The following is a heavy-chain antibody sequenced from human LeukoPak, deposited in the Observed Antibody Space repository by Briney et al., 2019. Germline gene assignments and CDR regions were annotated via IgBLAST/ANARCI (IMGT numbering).Heavy chain of an antibody. CDR2: ISARSGTS. Sequence: GGSLRLSCAASGFSFSSYAINWVRQAPGKGLEWVSVISARSGTSYYADSVKGRFTISRDNHKYTVSLEMNSLRPEDTAVYYCAKDRGYGIDVWGKGTTVTVSS. J-gene: IGHJ6*04. CDR3: AKDRGYGIDV. CDR1: GFSFSSYA. V-gene: IGHV3-23*01.